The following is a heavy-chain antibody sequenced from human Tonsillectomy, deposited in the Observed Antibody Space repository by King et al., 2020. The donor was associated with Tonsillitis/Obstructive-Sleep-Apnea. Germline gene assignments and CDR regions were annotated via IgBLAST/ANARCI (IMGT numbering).Heavy chain of an antibody. CDR2: IYYSGST. CDR1: GGSISSSSYY. CDR3: ARKPDYYYYGMDV. V-gene: IGHV4-39*07. J-gene: IGHJ6*02. Sequence: LQLQESGPGLVKPSETLSLTCTVSGGSISSSSYYWGWIRQPPGKGLEWIGSIYYSGSTYYNPSLKSRVTISVDTSKNQFSLKLSSVTAAATAVYYCARKPDYYYYGMDVWGQGTTVTVSS.